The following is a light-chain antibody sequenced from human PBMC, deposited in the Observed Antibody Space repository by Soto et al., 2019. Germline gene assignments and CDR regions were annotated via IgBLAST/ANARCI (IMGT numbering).Light chain of an antibody. CDR3: QQCYSPSRT. V-gene: IGKV1-39*01. CDR2: GAS. CDR1: QSISIY. J-gene: IGKJ1*01. Sequence: DILITQSPATLSASAGDRAIITCRASQSISIYLTWYQQKPGQAPKLLIYGASSLQTGVPARFSGSGSGTEFTLTISSLQTEDFAPYYCQQCYSPSRTFGQGTKVDIK.